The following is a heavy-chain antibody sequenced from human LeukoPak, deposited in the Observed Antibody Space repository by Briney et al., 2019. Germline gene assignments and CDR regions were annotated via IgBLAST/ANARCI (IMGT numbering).Heavy chain of an antibody. CDR3: ARDFDMGITPGDDFDF. V-gene: IGHV3-74*01. CDR1: GFTFSSYG. J-gene: IGHJ4*02. CDR2: IKEDGTYT. D-gene: IGHD3-9*01. Sequence: GGSLRLSCAASGFTFSSYGMHWVRQAPGKGLEWVARIKEDGTYTSYADSVKGRFTISRDNARNTVFLQMNSLRAEDTAVYYCARDFDMGITPGDDFDFWGQGTLVTVSS.